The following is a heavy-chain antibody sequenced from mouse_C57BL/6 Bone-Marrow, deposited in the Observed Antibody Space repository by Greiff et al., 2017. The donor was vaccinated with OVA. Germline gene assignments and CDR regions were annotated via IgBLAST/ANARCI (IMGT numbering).Heavy chain of an antibody. CDR1: GYTFTDYY. V-gene: IGHV1-76*01. J-gene: IGHJ2*01. D-gene: IGHD2-12*01. CDR2: IYPGSGNT. CDR3: ARWGYDGVDY. Sequence: VQLQQSGAELVRPGASVKLSCKASGYTFTDYYINWVKQRPGQGLEWIARIYPGSGNTYYNEKFKGKATLTAEKSSSTAYMQLSSLTSEDSAVYCCARWGYDGVDYWGQGTTLTVSS.